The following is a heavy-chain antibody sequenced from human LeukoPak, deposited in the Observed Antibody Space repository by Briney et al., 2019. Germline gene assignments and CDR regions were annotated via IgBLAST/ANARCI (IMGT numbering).Heavy chain of an antibody. D-gene: IGHD1-1*01. CDR3: ARFGTPRPFDY. CDR1: GYTFTSYA. V-gene: IGHV1-18*01. Sequence: ASVKVSCKASGYTFTSYALNWVRQAPGQGLEWMGWISAYNGNTNYAQKLQGRVTMTTDTSTSTAYMELRSLRSDDTAVYYCARFGTPRPFDYWGQGTLVTVSS. J-gene: IGHJ4*02. CDR2: ISAYNGNT.